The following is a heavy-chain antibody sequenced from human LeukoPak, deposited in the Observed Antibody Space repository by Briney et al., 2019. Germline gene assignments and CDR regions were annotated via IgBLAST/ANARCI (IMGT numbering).Heavy chain of an antibody. V-gene: IGHV3-30-3*01. CDR3: YSSGWCDHYYYGMDV. J-gene: IGHJ6*02. Sequence: GGSLRLSCAASGFTFSSYAMHWVRQAPGKGLEWVAVISYDGSNKYYADSVKGRFTISRDNSKNTLYLQMNSLRAEDTAVYYGYSSGWCDHYYYGMDVWGQGTTVTVSS. CDR1: GFTFSSYA. D-gene: IGHD6-19*01. CDR2: ISYDGSNK.